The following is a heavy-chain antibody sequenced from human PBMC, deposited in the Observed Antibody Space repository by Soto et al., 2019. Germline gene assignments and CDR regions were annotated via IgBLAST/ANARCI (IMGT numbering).Heavy chain of an antibody. V-gene: IGHV3-30-3*01. J-gene: IGHJ6*02. CDR2: ISYDGSNK. Sequence: QVQLVESGGGVVQPGRSLRLSCAASGFTFSSYAMHWVRQAPGKGLEWVAVISYDGSNKYYADSVKGRFTISRDNSKNTMYLQMNSLRAEDTAVYYCARDVLVLITMVRGVISGGMDVWGQGTTVTVSS. D-gene: IGHD3-10*01. CDR3: ARDVLVLITMVRGVISGGMDV. CDR1: GFTFSSYA.